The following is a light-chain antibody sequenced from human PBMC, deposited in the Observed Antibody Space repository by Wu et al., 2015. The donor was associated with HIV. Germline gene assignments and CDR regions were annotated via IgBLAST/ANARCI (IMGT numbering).Light chain of an antibody. J-gene: IGKJ1*01. V-gene: IGKV1-12*01. CDR1: QDISTW. Sequence: DIQMTQSPSSVSASVGDRVTLTCRATQDISTWLAWYQQKPGKAPKLLISAASTLQSGVPSRFSGSGSGTDFTLTISSLQPEDFATYYCQQAHSFPWTFGQGTKGGYQT. CDR2: AAS. CDR3: QQAHSFPWT.